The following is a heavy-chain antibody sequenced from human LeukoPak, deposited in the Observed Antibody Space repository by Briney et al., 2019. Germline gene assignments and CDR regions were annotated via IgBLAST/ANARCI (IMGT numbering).Heavy chain of an antibody. CDR2: IYTSGST. D-gene: IGHD1-26*01. CDR1: SGSISSYY. Sequence: KPSETLSLTCTVSSGSISSYYWSWIRQPAGKGLEWIGRIYTSGSTNYNPSLKSRVTMSIDTSKNQFSLKLSSVTAADTAVYYCARGSSRWELLRGLDYWGQGTLVTVSS. J-gene: IGHJ4*02. CDR3: ARGSSRWELLRGLDY. V-gene: IGHV4-4*07.